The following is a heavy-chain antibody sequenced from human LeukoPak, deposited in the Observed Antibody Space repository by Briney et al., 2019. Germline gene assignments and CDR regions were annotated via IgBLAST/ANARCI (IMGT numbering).Heavy chain of an antibody. J-gene: IGHJ4*02. CDR3: AKSDPPAYDSRSIPLDY. CDR1: GFTFSNYA. V-gene: IGHV3-23*01. D-gene: IGHD3-22*01. CDR2: ISGSGGST. Sequence: GGSLRLSCAASGFTFSNYAMSWVRQAPEKGLEWVSTISGSGGSTYYADSVKVRFTISRDNSKNTLYLQLNSLRAEDTAIYCCAKSDPPAYDSRSIPLDYWGQGTLVTVSS.